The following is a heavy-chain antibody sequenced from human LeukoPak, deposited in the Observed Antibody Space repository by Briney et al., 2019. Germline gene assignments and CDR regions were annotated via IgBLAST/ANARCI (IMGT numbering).Heavy chain of an antibody. J-gene: IGHJ6*03. CDR1: GYTFTGYY. V-gene: IGHV1-2*02. D-gene: IGHD6-13*01. Sequence: ASVKVSCKASGYTFTGYYMHWVRQAPGQGLEWMGWINPNSGGTNYAQKFQGRVTMTRDTSISTAYMELSRLRSDDTAVYYCARDKQQLVRVHHYYYYMDVWGKGTTVTISS. CDR2: INPNSGGT. CDR3: ARDKQQLVRVHHYYYYMDV.